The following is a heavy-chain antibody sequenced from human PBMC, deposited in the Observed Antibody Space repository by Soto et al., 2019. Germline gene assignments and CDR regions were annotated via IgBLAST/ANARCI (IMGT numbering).Heavy chain of an antibody. D-gene: IGHD6-13*01. CDR3: ARGRGSTKANN. V-gene: IGHV4-31*03. CDR2: TSNSGST. J-gene: IGHJ4*02. Sequence: QVQLQESGPGLVKPSQTLSLTCTVSGGSITSSGYYWSWIRQHPGEGLEWIGFTSNSGSTSYNPSHKSRVPIPVGASWNQSSANMKYVSAADTAVDDWARGRGSTKANNWSQGTLVTVPP. CDR1: GGSITSSGYY.